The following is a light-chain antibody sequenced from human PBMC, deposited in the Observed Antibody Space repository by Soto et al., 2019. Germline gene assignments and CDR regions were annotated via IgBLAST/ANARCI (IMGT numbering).Light chain of an antibody. J-gene: IGKJ5*01. CDR2: SAS. V-gene: IGKV3-20*01. CDR1: QNLGTLY. Sequence: EIVLTQSPGTLSLSPGERGTLSCRASQNLGTLYLAWFQQKSGQAPRLLIYSASRRATGIQDRFTGSGSGTDFTLTIKRVEPEDFAVYFCKQYAGPPTTFGQGTRLEI. CDR3: KQYAGPPTT.